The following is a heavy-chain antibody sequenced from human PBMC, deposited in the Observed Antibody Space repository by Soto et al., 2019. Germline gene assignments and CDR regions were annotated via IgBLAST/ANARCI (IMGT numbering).Heavy chain of an antibody. CDR1: GCSISSYY. CDR2: IYYSGST. V-gene: IGHV4-59*01. CDR3: AGGIGYGDYVDY. Sequence: SETPSLTCTVYGCSISSYYWSWIRQPPGKGLEWIGYIYYSGSTNYNPSPKSRVTISVDTSKNQFSLKLSSVTAADTAVYYCAGGIGYGDYVDYWGQGTLVTVSS. D-gene: IGHD4-17*01. J-gene: IGHJ4*02.